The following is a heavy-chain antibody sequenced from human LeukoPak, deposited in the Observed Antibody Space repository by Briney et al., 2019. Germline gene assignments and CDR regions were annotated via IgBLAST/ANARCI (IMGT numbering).Heavy chain of an antibody. Sequence: GESLKISCKGSGYSFTSYWIGWVRQMPGKGLEWMGIIYPGDSDTRYSPSFQGQVTISADKSISTAYPQWSSLKASDTAMYYCARLPRYCSSTSCHFDYWGQGTLVTVSS. D-gene: IGHD2-2*01. V-gene: IGHV5-51*01. CDR1: GYSFTSYW. CDR3: ARLPRYCSSTSCHFDY. CDR2: IYPGDSDT. J-gene: IGHJ4*02.